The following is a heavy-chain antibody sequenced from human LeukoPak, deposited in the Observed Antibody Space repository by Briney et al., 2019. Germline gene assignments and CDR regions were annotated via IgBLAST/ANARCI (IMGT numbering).Heavy chain of an antibody. D-gene: IGHD1-1*01. Sequence: SETLSLTCGVSGGSMTTSKWWSWVRQPPEKGLEWIGEIYHSGTTNYNPSLKSRVTISVDKSKSQFSLKMISVTAADTAVYYCARASADTTRYGMDVWGQGTTVTVSS. J-gene: IGHJ6*02. CDR2: IYHSGTT. CDR1: GGSMTTSKW. CDR3: ARASADTTRYGMDV. V-gene: IGHV4-4*02.